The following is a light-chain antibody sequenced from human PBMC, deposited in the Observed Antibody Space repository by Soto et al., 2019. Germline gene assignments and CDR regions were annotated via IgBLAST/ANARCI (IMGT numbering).Light chain of an antibody. CDR2: RDT. Sequence: SYELTQSLSVSVALGQTARVSCEGNNIGSKNVHWYQQKPGQAPLLVLYRDTNRPSGIPERFSGSNSGNMATLTISRAQPGDEADYFCQIWDSTHWVFGPGTKLTVL. CDR3: QIWDSTHWV. J-gene: IGLJ1*01. CDR1: NIGSKN. V-gene: IGLV3-9*01.